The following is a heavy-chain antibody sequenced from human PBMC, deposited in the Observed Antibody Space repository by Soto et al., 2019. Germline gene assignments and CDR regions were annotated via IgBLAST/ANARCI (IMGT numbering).Heavy chain of an antibody. J-gene: IGHJ6*02. CDR3: ARVPSPFDYYYAMDV. CDR2: IYHSGNT. D-gene: IGHD3-16*01. CDR1: GGSISSADHY. Sequence: SETLSLTCSVSGGSISSADHYWTWIRQPPGKGLEWMGYIYHSGNTHYNPSLKSRITISIDTSTNRFSLNLTSVTAADTAVYFCARVPSPFDYYYAMDVWGQGTTVTVSS. V-gene: IGHV4-30-4*01.